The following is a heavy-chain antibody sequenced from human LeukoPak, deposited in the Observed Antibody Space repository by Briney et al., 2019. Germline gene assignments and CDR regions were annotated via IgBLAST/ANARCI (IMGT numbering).Heavy chain of an antibody. J-gene: IGHJ5*02. D-gene: IGHD3-10*01. CDR1: GGSISSYY. Sequence: PETLSLTCTVSGGSISSYYWNWVRQPPGKGLEWIGNIYSSGSTDYNPSLKSRVTISLDTSKFQFSLRLSSVTAADTAVYYCARADPNASGYFYRFNWFDPWGQGTLVTVPS. V-gene: IGHV4-59*01. CDR2: IYSSGST. CDR3: ARADPNASGYFYRFNWFDP.